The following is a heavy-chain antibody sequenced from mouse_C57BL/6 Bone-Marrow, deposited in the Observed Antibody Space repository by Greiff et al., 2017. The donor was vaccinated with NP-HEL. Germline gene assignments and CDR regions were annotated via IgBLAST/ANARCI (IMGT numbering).Heavy chain of an antibody. CDR2: IYPGSGST. D-gene: IGHD2-3*01. CDR3: AREDGYPYAMDY. Sequence: VQLQQPGAELVKPGASVKMSCKASGYTFTSYWIPWVKQRPGQGLEWIGDIYPGSGSTNYNEKFKSKATLTVDTSSSTAYMQLSSLTSEDSAVYYCAREDGYPYAMDYWGQGTSVTVSS. J-gene: IGHJ4*01. CDR1: GYTFTSYW. V-gene: IGHV1-55*01.